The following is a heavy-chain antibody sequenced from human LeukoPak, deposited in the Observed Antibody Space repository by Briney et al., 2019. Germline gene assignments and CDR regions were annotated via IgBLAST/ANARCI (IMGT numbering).Heavy chain of an antibody. Sequence: SETLSLTCTVSGGSISSGGDYWSWIRQHPGKGLEWIGYISYSGTTYYNPSLKSRITISLDTSKNQFSLELSSVTAADTAVYYCARGDYDSSEYYFDYWGQGTLVTVSS. CDR1: GGSISSGGDY. V-gene: IGHV4-31*03. CDR2: ISYSGTT. CDR3: ARGDYDSSEYYFDY. J-gene: IGHJ4*02. D-gene: IGHD3-22*01.